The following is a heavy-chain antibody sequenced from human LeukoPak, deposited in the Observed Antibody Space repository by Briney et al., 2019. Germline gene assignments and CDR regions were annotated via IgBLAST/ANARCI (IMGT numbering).Heavy chain of an antibody. J-gene: IGHJ5*02. CDR2: ISGSGGST. V-gene: IGHV3-23*01. Sequence: GGSLRLSCAASGFTFSSYAMSWVRQAPGKGLEWVSAISGSGGSTYYADSVKGRFTISRDNSKNTLYLQMNSLRAEDTAVYYCARDRRTHCSGGSCYSFWFDPWGQGTLVTVSS. CDR3: ARDRRTHCSGGSCYSFWFDP. CDR1: GFTFSSYA. D-gene: IGHD2-15*01.